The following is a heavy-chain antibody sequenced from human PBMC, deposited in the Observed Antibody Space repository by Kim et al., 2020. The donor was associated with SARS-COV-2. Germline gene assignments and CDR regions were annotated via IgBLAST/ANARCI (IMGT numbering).Heavy chain of an antibody. CDR1: GYIFTDYW. CDR2: IYPDDSDT. CDR3: ARPTQGWYFDL. V-gene: IGHV5-51*01. J-gene: IGHJ2*01. Sequence: GESLKISCQVSGYIFTDYWIGWVRQMPGKGLEWMGVIYPDDSDTRYSPSFQGQVTMSVDISVATAYPQWRSLKASDTAMYYCARPTQGWYFDLWGRGTLVTVSS.